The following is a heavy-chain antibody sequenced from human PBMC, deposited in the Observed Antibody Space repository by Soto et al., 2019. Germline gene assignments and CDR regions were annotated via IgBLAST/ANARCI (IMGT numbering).Heavy chain of an antibody. Sequence: EVQLLESGGGLVQPGGSLRLSCAASGFTFSSYAMSWVRQAPGQGLEWVSAISGSGGSTYYADSVKGRFTISRDNSKKTLYLQMNRLRAEETAVYYCAKDREGQWLVLPWYFDLWGRCTLGTVSS. CDR2: ISGSGGST. D-gene: IGHD6-19*01. V-gene: IGHV3-23*01. CDR1: GFTFSSYA. J-gene: IGHJ2*01. CDR3: AKDREGQWLVLPWYFDL.